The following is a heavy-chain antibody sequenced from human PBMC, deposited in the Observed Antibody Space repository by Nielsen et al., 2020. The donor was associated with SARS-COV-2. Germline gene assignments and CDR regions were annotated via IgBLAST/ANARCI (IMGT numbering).Heavy chain of an antibody. CDR2: ISYDGSNK. V-gene: IGHV3-30-3*01. J-gene: IGHJ4*02. CDR1: GFTFSSYA. D-gene: IGHD2-21*02. CDR3: ARRWGVVTATHIDY. Sequence: GGSLRLSCAASGFTFSSYAMHWVRQAPGKGLEWVAVISYDGSNKYYADSVKGRFTISRDNSKNTLYLQMNSLRAEDTAVYYCARRWGVVTATHIDYWGQGTLVTVSS.